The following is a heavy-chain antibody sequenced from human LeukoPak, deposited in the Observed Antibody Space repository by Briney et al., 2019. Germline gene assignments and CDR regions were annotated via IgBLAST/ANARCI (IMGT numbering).Heavy chain of an antibody. Sequence: GGSLRLSCAASGFTFSDYSINWVRQAPGKGLEWVSYISSSSGTICYADSVKGRFTISRDNAKSSLYLQMNSLRAEDTAVYYCAKAANYDSGSYDYWGQGTLVTVSS. CDR1: GFTFSDYS. D-gene: IGHD3-10*01. CDR2: ISSSSGTI. V-gene: IGHV3-48*01. CDR3: AKAANYDSGSYDY. J-gene: IGHJ4*02.